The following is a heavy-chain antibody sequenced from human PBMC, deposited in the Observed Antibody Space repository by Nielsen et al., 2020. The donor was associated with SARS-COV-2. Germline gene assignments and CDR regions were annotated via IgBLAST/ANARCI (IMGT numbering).Heavy chain of an antibody. D-gene: IGHD5-12*01. Sequence: GESLKISCVASGYTFSDYGMHWVRQAPGKGLEWVALMWYDGVEKDYADSVRGRFTISRDNSKTTMYLQMNSLGAEDTAVYYCAKASVRWLRLNPPAFDYWGQGTLVTVSS. V-gene: IGHV3-30*02. CDR2: MWYDGVEK. J-gene: IGHJ4*02. CDR3: AKASVRWLRLNPPAFDY. CDR1: GYTFSDYG.